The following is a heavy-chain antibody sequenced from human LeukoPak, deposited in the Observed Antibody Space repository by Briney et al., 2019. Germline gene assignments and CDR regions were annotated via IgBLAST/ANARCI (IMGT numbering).Heavy chain of an antibody. CDR3: TCGSGWYSPDY. V-gene: IGHV3-73*01. D-gene: IGHD6-19*01. CDR2: LRGEPNSYAT. J-gene: IGHJ4*02. CDR1: GFTFSDSA. Sequence: GGSLRLSCAASGFTFSDSAIHWVRQASGKGLEWVGRLRGEPNSYATVYAASVKGRFTISRDDSKDTAYLQMNSLKTEDTAVYYCTCGSGWYSPDYWGQGTLVTVSS.